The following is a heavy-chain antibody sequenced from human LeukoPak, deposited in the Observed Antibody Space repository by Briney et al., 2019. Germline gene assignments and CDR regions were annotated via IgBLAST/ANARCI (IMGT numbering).Heavy chain of an antibody. J-gene: IGHJ5*02. V-gene: IGHV3-48*01. D-gene: IGHD3-9*01. CDR3: AREYYDILTGPSTNWFDP. CDR1: GFTFSSYS. Sequence: GGSLRLSCAASGFTFSSYSMNWVRQAPGKGLEWVSNISSTRTTIYYADSVKGRFTISRDNAKNSLYLQMNSLRAEDTAVYYCAREYYDILTGPSTNWFDPWGQGTLVTVSS. CDR2: ISSTRTTI.